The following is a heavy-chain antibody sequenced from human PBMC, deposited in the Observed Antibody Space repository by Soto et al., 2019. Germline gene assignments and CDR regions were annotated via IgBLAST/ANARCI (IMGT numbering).Heavy chain of an antibody. CDR2: INAGNGNT. J-gene: IGHJ4*02. D-gene: IGHD6-19*01. Sequence: ASVKVSGKASGYTFTSYAMHWVRQAPGQRLEWMGWINAGNGNTKYSQKFQGRVTITRDTSASTAYMELSSLRSEDTAVYYCARGLRPRYSSGWYDGEDYWGQGTLVTVSS. CDR1: GYTFTSYA. V-gene: IGHV1-3*01. CDR3: ARGLRPRYSSGWYDGEDY.